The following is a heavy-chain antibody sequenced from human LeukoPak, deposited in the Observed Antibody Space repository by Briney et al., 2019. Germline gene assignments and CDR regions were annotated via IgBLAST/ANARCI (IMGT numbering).Heavy chain of an antibody. D-gene: IGHD5-24*01. CDR2: IYYSGST. Sequence: SETLSLTCTVSGGSISSYYWSWIRQPPAKGLEWIGYIYYSGSTNYNPSLKSRVTISVDTSKNQFSLKLSSVTAADTAVYYCARGRDGYNYGHYYYYMDVWGKGTTVTVSS. J-gene: IGHJ6*03. V-gene: IGHV4-59*01. CDR3: ARGRDGYNYGHYYYYMDV. CDR1: GGSISSYY.